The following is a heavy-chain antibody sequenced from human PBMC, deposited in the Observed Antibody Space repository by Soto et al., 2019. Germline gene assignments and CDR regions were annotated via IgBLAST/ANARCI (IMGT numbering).Heavy chain of an antibody. CDR3: AKSFRENYYYYGMDV. CDR1: GFTFGSYA. D-gene: IGHD3-10*01. CDR2: ISGSGGST. Sequence: LRLSCAASGFTFGSYAMSWVRQAPGKGLEWVSAISGSGGSTYYADSVKGRFTISRDNSKNTLYLQMNSLRAEDTAVYYCAKSFRENYYYYGMDVWGQGTTVTVSS. V-gene: IGHV3-23*01. J-gene: IGHJ6*02.